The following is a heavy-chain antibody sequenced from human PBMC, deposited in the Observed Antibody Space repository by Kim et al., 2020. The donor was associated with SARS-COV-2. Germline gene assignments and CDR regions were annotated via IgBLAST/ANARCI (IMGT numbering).Heavy chain of an antibody. J-gene: IGHJ1*01. Sequence: SETLSLTCTVSGGSVSSGSYYWSWIRQPPGKGLEWIGYIYYSGSTNYNPSLKSRVTISVDTSKNQFSLKLSSVTAADTAVYYCAREHYYYDSSGYYSKYFQHWGQGTLVTVSS. V-gene: IGHV4-61*01. D-gene: IGHD3-22*01. CDR2: IYYSGST. CDR1: GGSVSSGSYY. CDR3: AREHYYYDSSGYYSKYFQH.